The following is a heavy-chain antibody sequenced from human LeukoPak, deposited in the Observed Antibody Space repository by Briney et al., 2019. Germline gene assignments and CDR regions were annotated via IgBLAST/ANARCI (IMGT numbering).Heavy chain of an antibody. Sequence: ASVKVSCKASGSTFTSSAVQWVRQARGQRLEWIGWIVVGSGNTNYAQKFQERVTITRDMSTSTAYMELSSLRSEDTAVYYCAADATYYYGMDVWGQGTTVTVSS. CDR2: IVVGSGNT. J-gene: IGHJ6*02. CDR3: AADATYYYGMDV. CDR1: GSTFTSSA. V-gene: IGHV1-58*01. D-gene: IGHD1-1*01.